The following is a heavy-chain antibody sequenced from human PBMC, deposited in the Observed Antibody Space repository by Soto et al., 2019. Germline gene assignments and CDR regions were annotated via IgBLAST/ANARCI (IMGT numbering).Heavy chain of an antibody. D-gene: IGHD2-15*01. CDR3: ARFPAGGPAYDYYYGMDV. Sequence: QVQLVQSGAEVKKPGSSVKVYCKASGGTFSSYAISWVRQAPGQGLEWMGGINPIFGTANYAQKFQGRVTITADDSTSTAYMELSSLRSEDTAVYYCARFPAGGPAYDYYYGMDVWGQGTTVTVSS. V-gene: IGHV1-69*01. J-gene: IGHJ6*02. CDR1: GGTFSSYA. CDR2: INPIFGTA.